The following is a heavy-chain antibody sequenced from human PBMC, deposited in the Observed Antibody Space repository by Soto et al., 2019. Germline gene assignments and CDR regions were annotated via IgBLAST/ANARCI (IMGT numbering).Heavy chain of an antibody. CDR2: ISSSGTGI. J-gene: IGHJ3*02. Sequence: SLRLSCSASVFTFREYYMTWIRQAPGKGLEWVSYISSSGTGIYYPDSVKGRFTISRDNAKNSLYLHMNSLRAEDTAVYYCARAYSDAFDIWGQGTMVTVSS. D-gene: IGHD2-15*01. V-gene: IGHV3-11*01. CDR1: VFTFREYY. CDR3: ARAYSDAFDI.